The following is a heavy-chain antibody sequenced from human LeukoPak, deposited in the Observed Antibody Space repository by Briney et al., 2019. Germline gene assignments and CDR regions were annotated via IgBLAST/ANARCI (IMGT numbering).Heavy chain of an antibody. V-gene: IGHV3-53*01. CDR2: IYSGGSI. J-gene: IGHJ3*02. CDR1: GFTVSTTH. Sequence: GGSLRLSCAASGFTVSTTHMSWVRQTPGKGLEWVSTIYSGGSIYYADSVKGRFTISRDNSKNTLYLQMNSLRVEDTAVYYCARASRVTTRLDAFDIWGQGTMVTVSS. CDR3: ARASRVTTRLDAFDI. D-gene: IGHD2-21*02.